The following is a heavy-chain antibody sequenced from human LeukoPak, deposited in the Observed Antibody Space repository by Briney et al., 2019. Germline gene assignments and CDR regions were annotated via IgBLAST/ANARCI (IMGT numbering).Heavy chain of an antibody. CDR2: IYYSGNT. Sequence: SETLSLTCTVSGGSISCSSYYWGWIRQPPGKGLEWIGSIYYSGNTYYNPSLKSRVTISVDTSKNQFSLKLSSVTAADTAVYYCARLFSSSWYRGAFDLWGQGTMVTVSS. CDR1: GGSISCSSYY. J-gene: IGHJ3*01. CDR3: ARLFSSSWYRGAFDL. V-gene: IGHV4-39*01. D-gene: IGHD6-13*01.